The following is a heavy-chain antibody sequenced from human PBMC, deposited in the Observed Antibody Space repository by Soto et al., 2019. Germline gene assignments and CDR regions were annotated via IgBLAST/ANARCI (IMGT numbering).Heavy chain of an antibody. CDR3: CLEGGGAIRRSYFDS. Sequence: QVQLVESGGGVVQPGRSLRLSCAASGFTYGMHWFRQAPGEGLEWVGVTWYDGSNKYYADTVKGRFTIPRDNSENTLYMQMHSLRAEDTAVYYCCLEGGGAIRRSYFDSWGQGTLVTVSS. V-gene: IGHV3-33*01. D-gene: IGHD3-16*01. J-gene: IGHJ4*02. CDR2: TWYDGSNK. CDR1: GFTYG.